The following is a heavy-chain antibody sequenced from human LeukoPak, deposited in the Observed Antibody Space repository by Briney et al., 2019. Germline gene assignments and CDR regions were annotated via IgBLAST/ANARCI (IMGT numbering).Heavy chain of an antibody. CDR3: AKWGDYDVLTSYYVSDF. CDR2: ISGRSDNT. J-gene: IGHJ4*02. CDR1: GFIFSNYA. D-gene: IGHD3-9*01. Sequence: PGASLRLSCAASGFIFSNYAMYWVRQAPGKGLEWVSAISGRSDNTYYADSVKGRFTLSRDSSKNTLYLQMNSLRADDTAVYYCAKWGDYDVLTSYYVSDFWGQGTLVTVSS. V-gene: IGHV3-23*01.